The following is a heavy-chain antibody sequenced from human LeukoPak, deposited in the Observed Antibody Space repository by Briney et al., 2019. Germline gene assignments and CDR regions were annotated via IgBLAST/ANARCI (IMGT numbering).Heavy chain of an antibody. CDR1: GFTLTDY. CDR2: IKPNSGDT. J-gene: IGHJ6*03. D-gene: IGHD2-2*01. CDR3: ARADSVPAGDYHYWYMDV. Sequence: ASVKVSCKASGFTLTDYIHWVRQDPRQGLQWMGWIKPNSGDTDYAQKFQGRVTMTRDTSISTVYMELSSLRSDDTAVYYCARADSVPAGDYHYWYMDVWGRGTTVTVSS. V-gene: IGHV1-2*02.